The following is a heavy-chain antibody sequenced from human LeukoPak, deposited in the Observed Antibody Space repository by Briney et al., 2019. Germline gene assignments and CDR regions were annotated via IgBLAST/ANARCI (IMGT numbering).Heavy chain of an antibody. Sequence: PGGSLRLSCAASGFTFDDYAMHWVRQAPGQGLEWVSGISWNSGSIGYADSVKGRFTISRDNAKNSLYLQMNSLRAEDTALYYCAKARITVTIDGAVDYWGQGTLVTVSS. V-gene: IGHV3-9*01. J-gene: IGHJ4*02. CDR2: ISWNSGSI. D-gene: IGHD1-7*01. CDR3: AKARITVTIDGAVDY. CDR1: GFTFDDYA.